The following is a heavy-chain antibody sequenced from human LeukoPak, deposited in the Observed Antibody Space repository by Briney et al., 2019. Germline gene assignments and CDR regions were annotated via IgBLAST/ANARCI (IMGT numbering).Heavy chain of an antibody. CDR3: TKRVKYGGTWDHFAD. CDR2: VNADGGNT. J-gene: IGHJ4*02. D-gene: IGHD1-26*01. CDR1: GFTLSTYW. V-gene: IGHV3-23*01. Sequence: GGSLRLSCVASGFTLSTYWMNWVRQAPGKGLEWVSTVNADGGNTYYADSVKGRSTISRDNSKSTLILQMNSLRVEDTALYYCTKRVKYGGTWDHFADWGQGTLVTVSS.